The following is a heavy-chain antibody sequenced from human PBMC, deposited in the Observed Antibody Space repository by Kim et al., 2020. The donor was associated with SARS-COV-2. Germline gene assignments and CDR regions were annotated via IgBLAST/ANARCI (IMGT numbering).Heavy chain of an antibody. V-gene: IGHV3-23*01. Sequence: GGSLRLSCAASGFTFSSYAMSWVRQAPGKGLEWVSAISGSGGSTYYADSVKGRFTISRDNSKNTLYLQMNSLRAEDTAVYYCAKRARGYDILTCYYGSYYYYGMDVWGQGTTVTVSS. CDR1: GFTFSSYA. CDR3: AKRARGYDILTCYYGSYYYYGMDV. J-gene: IGHJ6*02. CDR2: ISGSGGST. D-gene: IGHD3-9*01.